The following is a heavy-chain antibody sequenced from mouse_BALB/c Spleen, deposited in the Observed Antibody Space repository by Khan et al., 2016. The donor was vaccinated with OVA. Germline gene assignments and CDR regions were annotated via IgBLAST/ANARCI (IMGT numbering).Heavy chain of an antibody. CDR3: ARDSSRYNYAMDY. V-gene: IGHV3-2*02. Sequence: EVKLLESGPGLVKPSQSLSLTCTVTGYSITSDYAWNWIRQFPGNTLECMGYISYSGSTNYNPALKSRISITRDTSKNQFFLQLKSVSTEDTATYYCARDSSRYNYAMDYWGQGTSVTVSS. J-gene: IGHJ4*01. D-gene: IGHD2-12*01. CDR1: GYSITSDYA. CDR2: ISYSGST.